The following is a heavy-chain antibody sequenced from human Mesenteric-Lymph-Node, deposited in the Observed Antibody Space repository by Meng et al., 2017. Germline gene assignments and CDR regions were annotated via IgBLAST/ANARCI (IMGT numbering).Heavy chain of an antibody. D-gene: IGHD3-10*01. CDR1: GYTFSNYA. V-gene: IGHV7-4-1*02. Sequence: ASVKVSCKASGYTFSNYAVNWVRQAPGQGLEWMGWINTDTGNPTYAQGFTGRFVFSLDTSVSTAYLQISSLKAEDTGVYYCARVVTHYSGAGSYGSDNWGQGTLVTSPQ. J-gene: IGHJ4*02. CDR3: ARVVTHYSGAGSYGSDN. CDR2: INTDTGNP.